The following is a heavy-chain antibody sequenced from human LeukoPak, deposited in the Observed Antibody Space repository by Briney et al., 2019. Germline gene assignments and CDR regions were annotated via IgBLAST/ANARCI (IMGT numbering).Heavy chain of an antibody. CDR3: ARDLLSSGWYGGFDY. J-gene: IGHJ4*02. CDR2: IYTSGST. V-gene: IGHV4-4*07. D-gene: IGHD6-19*01. CDR1: GGSISSYN. Sequence: SETLSLTCTVSGGSISSYNWSWIRRPAGKGLEWIGRIYTSGSTNYNPSLKSRVTMSVDTSKNQFSLKLSSVTAADTAVYYCARDLLSSGWYGGFDYWGQGTLVTVSS.